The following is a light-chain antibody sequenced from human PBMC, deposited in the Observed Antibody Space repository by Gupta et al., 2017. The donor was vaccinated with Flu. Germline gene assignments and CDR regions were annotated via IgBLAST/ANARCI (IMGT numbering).Light chain of an antibody. V-gene: IGLV1-51*01. Sequence: QSVLTQPPSVPAAPGQKVTISCAVCRSDVGNNYVSWYQQRPETAPKLLIYENDKRPSGIGDRCSASKSGTSATLGITGLQTGDEADYYCAAWDNGLRSYVFGTGTKVTVL. CDR3: AAWDNGLRSYV. CDR2: END. J-gene: IGLJ1*01. CDR1: RSDVGNNY.